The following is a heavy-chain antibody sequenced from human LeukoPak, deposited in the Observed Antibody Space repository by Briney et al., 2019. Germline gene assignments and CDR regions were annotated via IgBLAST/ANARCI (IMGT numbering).Heavy chain of an antibody. CDR1: GASISSYY. CDR2: IYSSGST. Sequence: SETLSLTCTVSGASISSYYWSWIRQPAGKGLEWIGRIYSSGSTNYNPSLKSRVTMSVDSSRNQFSLKLSSVTAADTAVYYCARATSGTYYMFDYWGQGTLATVSS. D-gene: IGHD3-10*01. J-gene: IGHJ4*02. V-gene: IGHV4-4*07. CDR3: ARATSGTYYMFDY.